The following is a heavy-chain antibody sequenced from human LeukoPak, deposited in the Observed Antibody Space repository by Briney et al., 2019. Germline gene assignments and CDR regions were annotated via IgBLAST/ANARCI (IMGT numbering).Heavy chain of an antibody. Sequence: GGSLRLSCAASGFNVSYYSMNWVRQAPGKGLEWVSYISFSNSTLYYADSVRGRFTISRDNAKNSLSLQMNRLRAEDTAVYYCAGGGATSFDYWGQGILVTVSS. D-gene: IGHD5-12*01. V-gene: IGHV3-48*04. CDR2: ISFSNSTL. J-gene: IGHJ4*02. CDR3: AGGGATSFDY. CDR1: GFNVSYYS.